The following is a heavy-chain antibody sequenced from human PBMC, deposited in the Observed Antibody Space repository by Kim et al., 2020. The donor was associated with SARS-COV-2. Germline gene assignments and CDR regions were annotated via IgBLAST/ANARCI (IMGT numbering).Heavy chain of an antibody. CDR3: VRFDHDAFDI. Sequence: TYQHPSLKSRVTISIDTSKNQFSLKLTSVTAADTAIYYCVRFDHDAFDIWGQGTLVTVSS. CDR2: T. V-gene: IGHV4-39*01. J-gene: IGHJ3*02.